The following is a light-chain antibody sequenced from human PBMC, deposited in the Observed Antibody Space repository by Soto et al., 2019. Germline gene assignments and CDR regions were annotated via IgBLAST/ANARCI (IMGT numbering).Light chain of an antibody. CDR1: QSISSW. CDR2: KAS. V-gene: IGKV1-5*03. Sequence: DIQMTQSPSTLSASVGDRVTITCRTSQSISSWLAWYQQKPGKAPNLMTYKASSLESGVPSRFRGSGSGTEFTLTVSSMQPDDFATYYSHQYNSYSPPVTFGQGTRLEIK. CDR3: HQYNSYSPPVT. J-gene: IGKJ5*01.